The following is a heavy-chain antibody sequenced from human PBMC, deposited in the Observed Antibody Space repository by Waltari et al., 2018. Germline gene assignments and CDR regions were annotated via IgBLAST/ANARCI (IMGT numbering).Heavy chain of an antibody. J-gene: IGHJ4*02. CDR2: IYGGGRT. Sequence: EVQLVESGGGLMQPGGSLRLSCAASGFTVSSDYMSWVRQAPGKGLEWVSVIYGGGRTYYAAPVKGRFTISRDNVKNTLYLQMNSLRVADMAVDYWARFAVYYWGQGTLVTVSS. CDR1: GFTVSSDY. CDR3: ARFAVYY. V-gene: IGHV3-53*01.